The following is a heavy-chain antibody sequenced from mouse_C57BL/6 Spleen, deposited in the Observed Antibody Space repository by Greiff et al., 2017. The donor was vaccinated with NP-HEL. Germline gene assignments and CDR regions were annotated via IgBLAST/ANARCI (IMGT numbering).Heavy chain of an antibody. V-gene: IGHV1-62-2*01. CDR1: GYTFTEYT. CDR2: FYPGSGSI. J-gene: IGHJ4*01. CDR3: ARHDYYSNYDYYAMDY. D-gene: IGHD2-5*01. Sequence: VKLQESGAELVKPGASVKLSCKASGYTFTEYTIHWVKQRSGQGLEWIGWFYPGSGSIKYNEKFKDKATLTADKSSSTVYMELSRLTSEDSAVYFCARHDYYSNYDYYAMDYWGQGTSVTVSS.